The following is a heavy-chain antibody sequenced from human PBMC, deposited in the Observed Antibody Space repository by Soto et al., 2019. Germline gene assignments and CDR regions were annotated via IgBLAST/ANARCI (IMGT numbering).Heavy chain of an antibody. J-gene: IGHJ5*02. Sequence: GGSLRLSCAASGFTFSSYAMSWVRQAPGKGLEWVSAISGSGGSTYYADSVKGRFTISRDNSKNTLYLQMNSLRAEDTAVYYCAKPAPQVSGYDLAGFDPWGQGTLVTVSS. CDR2: ISGSGGST. D-gene: IGHD5-12*01. CDR3: AKPAPQVSGYDLAGFDP. V-gene: IGHV3-23*01. CDR1: GFTFSSYA.